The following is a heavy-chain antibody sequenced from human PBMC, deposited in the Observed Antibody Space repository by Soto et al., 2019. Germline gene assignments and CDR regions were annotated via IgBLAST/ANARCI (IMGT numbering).Heavy chain of an antibody. CDR1: GYTFTNYG. V-gene: IGHV1-18*01. D-gene: IGHD2-2*01. Sequence: QVQLVQSGDEVKKPGASVKVSCKASGYTFTNYGISWVRQAPGQGLEWMGWISAYNGNTDYAQKLQGRVTMTTDTSTSTAFMELRSLRSDDTAVYYCARAGAYCVSTSCHDYWGQGTLVTVSS. J-gene: IGHJ4*02. CDR2: ISAYNGNT. CDR3: ARAGAYCVSTSCHDY.